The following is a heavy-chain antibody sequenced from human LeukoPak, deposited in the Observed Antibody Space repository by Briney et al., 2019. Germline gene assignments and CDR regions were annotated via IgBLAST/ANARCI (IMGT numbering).Heavy chain of an antibody. J-gene: IGHJ6*04. D-gene: IGHD1-1*01. CDR3: ARETTGTTYYYYGMDV. CDR1: GGSISSSNW. V-gene: IGHV4-4*02. Sequence: SETLSLTCAVSGGSISSSNWWSWVHQPPGRGLEWIGEIYHSGSTNYNPSLKSRVTISVDKSKNQFSLKLSSVTAADTAVYYCARETTGTTYYYYGMDVWGKGTTVTVSS. CDR2: IYHSGST.